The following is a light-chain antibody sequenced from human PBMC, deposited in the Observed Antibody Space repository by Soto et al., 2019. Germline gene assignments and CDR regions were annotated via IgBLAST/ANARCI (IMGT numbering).Light chain of an antibody. CDR2: AVS. CDR1: QSVNSN. J-gene: IGKJ2*01. Sequence: EIVMTQSPATLSVSPGERVTLSCRASQSVNSNLAWYQQIPGQAPRLLIYAVSTRAIGVPARFSGSGSGTEFTLTISSLQYVHSAVYYCQQYNDWPPKFTFGQGTKLELK. V-gene: IGKV3-15*01. CDR3: QQYNDWPPKFT.